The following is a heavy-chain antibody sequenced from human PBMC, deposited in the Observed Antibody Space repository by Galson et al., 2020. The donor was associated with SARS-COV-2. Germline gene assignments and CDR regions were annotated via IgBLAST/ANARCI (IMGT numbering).Heavy chain of an antibody. CDR2: IYYSGST. V-gene: IGHV4-30-4*01. CDR1: GGSISSGDYY. J-gene: IGHJ5*02. Sequence: ETSETLSLTCTVSGGSISSGDYYWSWIRQPPGKGLEWIGYIYYSGSTSYNPSLKSRVTISVDTSKNQFSLKLSSVTAADTAVYYCARAKRITIFGVVNWFDPWGQGTLVTVSS. CDR3: ARAKRITIFGVVNWFDP. D-gene: IGHD3-3*01.